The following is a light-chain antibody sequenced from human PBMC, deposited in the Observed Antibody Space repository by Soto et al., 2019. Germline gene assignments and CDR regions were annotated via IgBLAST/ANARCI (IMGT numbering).Light chain of an antibody. Sequence: DIQMTQSPSALSASVGDRVTITCRASQSISSWLAWYQQKPGKAPKLLIYRASTLESGVPSRFGGAESGTEFTLTISSLQPDDIAPYSCQPYRGICTSGQGTKVDIK. CDR2: RAS. V-gene: IGKV1-5*03. J-gene: IGKJ1*01. CDR3: QPYRGICT. CDR1: QSISSW.